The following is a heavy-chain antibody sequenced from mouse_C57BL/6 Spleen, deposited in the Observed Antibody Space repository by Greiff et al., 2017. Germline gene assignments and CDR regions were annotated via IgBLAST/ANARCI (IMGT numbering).Heavy chain of an antibody. V-gene: IGHV1-81*01. D-gene: IGHD4-1*01. J-gene: IGHJ3*01. CDR2: IYPRSGNT. CDR1: GYTFTSYG. CDR3: ARPPWDLFAY. Sequence: VQRVESGAELARPGASVKLSCKASGYTFTSYGISWVKQRTGQGLEWIGEIYPRSGNTYYNEKFKGKATLTADKSSSTAYMELRSLTSEDSAVYFCARPPWDLFAYWGQGTLVTVSA.